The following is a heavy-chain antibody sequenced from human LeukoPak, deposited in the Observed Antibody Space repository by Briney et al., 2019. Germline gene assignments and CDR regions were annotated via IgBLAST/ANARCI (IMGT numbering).Heavy chain of an antibody. Sequence: GGSLRLSCAASGLTVNSYYMGWVRQAPGKGLEWVSVIYSGGDTYYADSVKGRFTISRDNSKNMIYLEMSSLKAEDTAVYYCAKERSLEIAVAGTIFDYWGQGTLVTVSS. V-gene: IGHV3-66*01. CDR2: IYSGGDT. J-gene: IGHJ4*02. CDR3: AKERSLEIAVAGTIFDY. D-gene: IGHD6-19*01. CDR1: GLTVNSYY.